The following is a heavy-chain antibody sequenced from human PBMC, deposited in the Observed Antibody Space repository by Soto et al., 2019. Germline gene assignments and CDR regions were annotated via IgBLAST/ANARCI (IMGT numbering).Heavy chain of an antibody. V-gene: IGHV1-69*08. Sequence: QVQLVQSGAEVKKPGSSVKVSCKASGGTFSSYTISWVRQAPGQGLEWMGRIIPILGIANYAQKFQGRVTITADKSTSTAYRELSSLRSEDTAVYYCARERAYDYIWGSYRPHDAFDIWGQGTMVTVSS. D-gene: IGHD3-16*02. CDR2: IIPILGIA. J-gene: IGHJ3*02. CDR3: ARERAYDYIWGSYRPHDAFDI. CDR1: GGTFSSYT.